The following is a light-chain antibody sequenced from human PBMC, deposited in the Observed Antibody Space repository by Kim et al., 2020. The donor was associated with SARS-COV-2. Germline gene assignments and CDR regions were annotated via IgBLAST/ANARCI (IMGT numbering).Light chain of an antibody. CDR2: SAS. V-gene: IGKV1-5*03. Sequence: ASVGDRVTLTCRASQSISSCLAWYQQKPGKAPKLLIYSASSLESGVPSRFSGSGSGTEFTLTISSLQPDDFATYYCQQSNNYPLTFGAGTKLDIK. CDR3: QQSNNYPLT. CDR1: QSISSC. J-gene: IGKJ4*01.